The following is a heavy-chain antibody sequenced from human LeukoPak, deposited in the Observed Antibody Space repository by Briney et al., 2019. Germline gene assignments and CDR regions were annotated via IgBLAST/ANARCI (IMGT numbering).Heavy chain of an antibody. V-gene: IGHV1-18*01. CDR3: ARDQRYSSGWSSFYFDY. CDR1: GYTFTSYG. D-gene: IGHD6-19*01. Sequence: VASVKVSCKASGYTFTSYGISWVRQAPGQGLEWMGWINAYNGTTNYAQKLQGRVTMTTDTSTSTAYMELRSLRSDDTAVYYCARDQRYSSGWSSFYFDYWGQGTLVTVSS. J-gene: IGHJ4*02. CDR2: INAYNGTT.